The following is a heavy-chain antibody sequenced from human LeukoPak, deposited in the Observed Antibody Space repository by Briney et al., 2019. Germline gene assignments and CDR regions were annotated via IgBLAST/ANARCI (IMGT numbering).Heavy chain of an antibody. CDR3: ARGSITMVRGVMNWFDP. V-gene: IGHV4-59*12. Sequence: SETLSLTCTVSGGSISSYYWSWIRQPPGKGLEWIGYIYYSGSTNYNPSLKSRVTISVDTSKNQFSLKLSSVTAADTAVYYCARGSITMVRGVMNWFDPWGQGTLVTVSS. D-gene: IGHD3-10*01. J-gene: IGHJ5*02. CDR1: GGSISSYY. CDR2: IYYSGST.